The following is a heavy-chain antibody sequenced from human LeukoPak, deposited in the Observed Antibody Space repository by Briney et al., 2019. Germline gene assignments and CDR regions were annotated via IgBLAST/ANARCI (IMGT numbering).Heavy chain of an antibody. CDR1: GYTFTSYG. CDR2: INPNSGGT. D-gene: IGHD2-15*01. J-gene: IGHJ4*02. V-gene: IGHV1-2*02. CDR3: AKDPPCSGGTCYGYFES. Sequence: ASVKVSCKASGYTFTSYGISWVRQAPGQGLEWMGWINPNSGGTNYAQKFQGRVTMTRDTSISTAYMELSRLRSDDTAVYYCAKDPPCSGGTCYGYFESWGQGTLVTVSS.